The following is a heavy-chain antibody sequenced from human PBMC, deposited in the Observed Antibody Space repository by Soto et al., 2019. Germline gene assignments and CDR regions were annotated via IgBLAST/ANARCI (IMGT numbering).Heavy chain of an antibody. D-gene: IGHD2-15*01. CDR3: ARDRGYDAHDFYYNAMDV. CDR1: GFTFRTYT. J-gene: IGHJ6*01. CDR2: IRGFSPYT. V-gene: IGHV3-21*01. Sequence: RGSLRLSCISSGFTFRTYTMNWVRQAPGKELGWVSGIRGFSPYTFYAESVKGRFTISRDNAKNSLFLQMNSLRAEDTAVYYCARDRGYDAHDFYYNAMDVRGQGTTVTISS.